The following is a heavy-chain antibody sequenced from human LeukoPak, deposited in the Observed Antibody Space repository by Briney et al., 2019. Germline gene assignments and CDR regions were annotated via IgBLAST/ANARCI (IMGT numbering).Heavy chain of an antibody. Sequence: GASVKVSCKASGYTFTGYYMHWVRQAPGQGLEWMGWINPNSGGTNYAQKFQGRVTMTRDTSISTAYMELSRLRSDDTAVYYCAREGIAAAPGWFDPWGQGTLVTVSS. V-gene: IGHV1-2*02. CDR1: GYTFTGYY. CDR2: INPNSGGT. D-gene: IGHD6-13*01. J-gene: IGHJ5*02. CDR3: AREGIAAAPGWFDP.